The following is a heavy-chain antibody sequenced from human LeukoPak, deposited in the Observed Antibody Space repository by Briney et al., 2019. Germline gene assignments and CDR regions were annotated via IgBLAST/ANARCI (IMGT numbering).Heavy chain of an antibody. J-gene: IGHJ4*02. CDR1: GFIFETDI. CDR2: INSRSTTI. Sequence: GGSLRLSCAASGFIFETDIMNWVRQPPGKGLEWVSYINSRSTTIDYADSAKGRFTIARDNAKNALYLQMNSLRADDTAVYYCATYSTSSAFDSWGQGTLVTVSS. D-gene: IGHD6-6*01. V-gene: IGHV3-48*01. CDR3: ATYSTSSAFDS.